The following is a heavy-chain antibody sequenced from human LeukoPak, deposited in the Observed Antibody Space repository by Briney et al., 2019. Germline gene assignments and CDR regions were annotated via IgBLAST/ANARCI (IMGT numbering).Heavy chain of an antibody. CDR2: ISSSSSTI. V-gene: IGHV3-48*01. CDR3: SRPPRELGGYAPGELTPPFDY. D-gene: IGHD1-7*01. J-gene: IGHJ4*02. Sequence: GGSLRLSCAASGFTFSSYSMNWVRQAPGKGLEWVSYISSSSSTIYYADSVKGRFTISRDNAKNSLYLQMNSLRAEDTAVYYCSRPPRELGGYAPGELTPPFDYWGQGPRVTVSS. CDR1: GFTFSSYS.